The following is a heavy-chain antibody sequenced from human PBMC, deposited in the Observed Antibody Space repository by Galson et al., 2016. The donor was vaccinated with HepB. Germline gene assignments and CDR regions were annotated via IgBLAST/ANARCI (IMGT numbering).Heavy chain of an antibody. CDR3: ARGGVVGQLPLYFDY. J-gene: IGHJ4*02. D-gene: IGHD3-3*01. V-gene: IGHV3-48*03. Sequence: SLRLSCAASGFTFNSYAMNWVRQAPGKGLELVSYISNAGVTIYYADSVKGRFTISRDNAKNSVYLQMNSLRAEDTAVYYCARGGVVGQLPLYFDYWGQGTLVTVSS. CDR2: ISNAGVTI. CDR1: GFTFNSYA.